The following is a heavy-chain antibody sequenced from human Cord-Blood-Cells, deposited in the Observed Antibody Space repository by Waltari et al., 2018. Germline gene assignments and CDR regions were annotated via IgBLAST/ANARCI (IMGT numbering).Heavy chain of an antibody. Sequence: QVQLQQWGAGLLKPSEPLSLTCAVYGGSFRGHYWSWLRPPPGTGLGWIGEINHSGSTNYNPSLKSRVTISVDTSKNQFSLKLSSVTAADTAVYYCARGRITMVRGVIIGVADAFDIWGQGTMVTVSS. V-gene: IGHV4-34*01. J-gene: IGHJ3*02. CDR1: GGSFRGHY. CDR2: INHSGST. CDR3: ARGRITMVRGVIIGVADAFDI. D-gene: IGHD3-10*01.